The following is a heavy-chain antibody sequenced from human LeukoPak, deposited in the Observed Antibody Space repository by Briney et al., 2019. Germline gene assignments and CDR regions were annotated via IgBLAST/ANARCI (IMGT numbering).Heavy chain of an antibody. CDR2: ISSSSSYI. CDR3: AKEGSNGDFDY. D-gene: IGHD1-26*01. J-gene: IGHJ4*02. V-gene: IGHV3-21*01. CDR1: GFTFSSYS. Sequence: PGGSLRLSCAASGFTFSSYSMNWVRQAPGKGLEWVSSISSSSSYIYYADSVKGRFTISRDNAKNSLYLQMNSLRAEDTAVYYCAKEGSNGDFDYWGQGTLVTVSS.